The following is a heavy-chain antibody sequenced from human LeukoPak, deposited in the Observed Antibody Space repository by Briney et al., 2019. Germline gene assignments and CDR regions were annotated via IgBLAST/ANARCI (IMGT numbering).Heavy chain of an antibody. CDR2: LYHSGST. CDR3: ARQYSSKWYDDRGWFDP. J-gene: IGHJ5*02. Sequence: SGTLSLTRTVSVYSLLRDYYWGWVRQPPGKGLEWGGSLYHSGSTYHNPTLTRRATISVDTHKNQFSLKLSSGTAPDTAVYYCARQYSSKWYDDRGWFDPWGEGTLVTVS. V-gene: IGHV4-38-2*02. D-gene: IGHD6-13*01. CDR1: VYSLLRDYY.